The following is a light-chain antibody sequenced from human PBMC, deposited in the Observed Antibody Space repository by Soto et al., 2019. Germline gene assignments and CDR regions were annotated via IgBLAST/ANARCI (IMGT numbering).Light chain of an antibody. V-gene: IGKV1-39*01. CDR2: AAS. CDR3: QQSYSTPFT. J-gene: IGKJ3*01. CDR1: QSINSH. Sequence: DIQMTQSPSSLSASVGDRVTITCRASQSINSHLNWYQQRPGKAPKLLIYAASSLQSGVPSRFSGSGSGSDFTLTISSLQPEDFATYYCQQSYSTPFTFGPGTKVDIK.